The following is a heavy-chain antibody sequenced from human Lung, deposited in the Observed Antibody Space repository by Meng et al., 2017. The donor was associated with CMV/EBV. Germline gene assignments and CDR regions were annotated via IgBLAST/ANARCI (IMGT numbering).Heavy chain of an antibody. CDR3: AKELHSGWSYYFDY. V-gene: IGHV3-23*01. D-gene: IGHD6-19*01. J-gene: IGHJ4*02. CDR1: GFTFRTYA. Sequence: GESLKISCAASGFTFRTYAMSWVRQVPGKGLEWVSSISGSGGTTHYVDSVKGRFTISKDTSRDTLYLQMNSLRAEDTAVYYCAKELHSGWSYYFDYWGQGAXVTVSS. CDR2: ISGSGGTT.